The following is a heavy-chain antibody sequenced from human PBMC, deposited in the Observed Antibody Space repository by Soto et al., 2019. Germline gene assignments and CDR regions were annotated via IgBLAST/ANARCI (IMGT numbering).Heavy chain of an antibody. CDR1: GFTFSSYS. CDR2: ISSSSSYI. J-gene: IGHJ4*02. V-gene: IGHV3-21*01. CDR3: ARGSISGEPFDY. D-gene: IGHD3-10*01. Sequence: EVQLVESGGGLVKPGGSLRLSCAASGFTFSSYSMNWVRQAPGKGLEWVSSISSSSSYIYYADSVKGRFTISRDNAKNSLYLQMNSLRAEDTAGYYCARGSISGEPFDYWGQGTLVTVSS.